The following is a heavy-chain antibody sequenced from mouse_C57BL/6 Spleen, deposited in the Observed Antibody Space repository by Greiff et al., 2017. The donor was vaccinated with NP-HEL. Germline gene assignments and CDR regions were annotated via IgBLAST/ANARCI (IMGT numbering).Heavy chain of an antibody. CDR1: GYAFSSSW. D-gene: IGHD2-1*01. V-gene: IGHV1-82*01. CDR2: IYPGDGDT. Sequence: VQLQQSGPELVKPGASVKISCKASGYAFSSSWMNWVKQRPGKGLEWIGRIYPGDGDTNYNGKFKGKATLTADKSSSTAYMQLSSLTSEDSAVYFCARHGNRYYFDYWGQGTTLTVSS. J-gene: IGHJ2*01. CDR3: ARHGNRYYFDY.